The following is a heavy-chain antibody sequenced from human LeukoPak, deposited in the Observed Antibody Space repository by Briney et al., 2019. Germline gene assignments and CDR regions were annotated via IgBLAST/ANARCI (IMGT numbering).Heavy chain of an antibody. CDR2: INQSGST. CDR3: ASHIVTTIRGPNPADY. J-gene: IGHJ4*02. CDR1: GGSFSGYL. Sequence: LETLSLTCAVHGGSFSGYLWCWIPQPPGKGLEWIGQINQSGSTNYKPSLKSRVSISVDTSKTQFSLKLSCVTAADTAVYYCASHIVTTIRGPNPADYWGQGTLVTVSS. D-gene: IGHD5-12*01. V-gene: IGHV4-34*01.